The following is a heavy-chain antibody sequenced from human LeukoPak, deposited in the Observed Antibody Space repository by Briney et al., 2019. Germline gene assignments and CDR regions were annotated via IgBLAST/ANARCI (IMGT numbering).Heavy chain of an antibody. CDR2: IYYSGST. CDR1: GGSISSYY. CDR3: ARDRVATVHYYYYMDV. Sequence: SETLSLTCTVSGGSISSYYWSWIRQPPGKGLEGIGYIYYSGSTNYNPSLKSRVTISVDTSKNQFSLKLSSVTAADTAVYYCARDRVATVHYYYYMDVWGKGTTVTISS. V-gene: IGHV4-59*01. J-gene: IGHJ6*03. D-gene: IGHD5-12*01.